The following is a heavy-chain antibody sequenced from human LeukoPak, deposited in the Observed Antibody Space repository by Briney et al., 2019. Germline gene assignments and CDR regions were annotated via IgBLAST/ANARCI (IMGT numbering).Heavy chain of an antibody. CDR2: IWYDGSNK. D-gene: IGHD1-20*01. Sequence: GRSLRLSCGASGFTFSSYGMHWVRQAPGKGLEWVAVIWYDGSNKYYAASVKGRFTISRDNSANTLYLQMNSLRGEDTAVYYCARGTNWNYFDHWGREPRSPSP. J-gene: IGHJ4*02. CDR1: GFTFSSYG. V-gene: IGHV3-33*01. CDR3: ARGTNWNYFDH.